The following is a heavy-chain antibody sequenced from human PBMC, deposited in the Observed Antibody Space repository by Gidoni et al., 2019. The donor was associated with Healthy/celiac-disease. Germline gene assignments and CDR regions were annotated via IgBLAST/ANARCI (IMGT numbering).Heavy chain of an antibody. J-gene: IGHJ3*02. Sequence: EVQLVQSGAEVKKPGESLRISCKGSGSSFTSYWISWVRQMPGKGLEWMGRIDPSDSYTTYSPSFQGHVTISADKSISTAYLQWSSLKASDTAMYYCARHFSYCGGDCYILDAFDIWGQGTMVTVSS. CDR1: GSSFTSYW. CDR3: ARHFSYCGGDCYILDAFDI. D-gene: IGHD2-21*02. V-gene: IGHV5-10-1*03. CDR2: IDPSDSYT.